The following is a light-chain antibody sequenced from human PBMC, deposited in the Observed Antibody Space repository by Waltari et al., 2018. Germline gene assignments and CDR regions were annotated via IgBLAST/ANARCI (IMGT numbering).Light chain of an antibody. V-gene: IGKV3-11*01. J-gene: IGKJ2*01. Sequence: ELVLTQSPATLSLSPGERATLSCRASQSFSSYLAWYQLKPGQAPRLLIYGASNRATGIPARFSGSASGTDFTLTINSLEPEDFAVYYCLQSSNWYTFGQGTKLEIK. CDR3: LQSSNWYT. CDR2: GAS. CDR1: QSFSSY.